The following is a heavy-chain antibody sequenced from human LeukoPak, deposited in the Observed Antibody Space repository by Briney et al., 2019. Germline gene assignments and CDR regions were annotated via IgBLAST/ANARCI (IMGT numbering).Heavy chain of an antibody. J-gene: IGHJ4*02. Sequence: GGSLRLSCAASVFTFSSYSMDWAREAPGKGLVWVSSISSSSSYIYYADSVKGRFTISRDNAKTSLYLQMNSLRAEDTAIYYCARESEYDFWTGSYFDYWGQGTLVTVSS. CDR1: VFTFSSYS. CDR2: ISSSSSYI. V-gene: IGHV3-21*01. D-gene: IGHD3-3*01. CDR3: ARESEYDFWTGSYFDY.